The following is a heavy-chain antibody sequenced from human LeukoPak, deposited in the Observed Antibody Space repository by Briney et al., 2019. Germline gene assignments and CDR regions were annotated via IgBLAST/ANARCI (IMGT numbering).Heavy chain of an antibody. CDR3: ARDHSGSYGVGAFDI. J-gene: IGHJ3*02. CDR2: ISSNGGST. CDR1: GFTFSSYA. V-gene: IGHV3-64*01. Sequence: PGGSLRLSCAASGFTFSSYAMHWVRQAPGKGLEYVSAISSNGGSTYYANSVKGRFTISRDNSKNTLYLQMGSLRAGDMAVYYCARDHSGSYGVGAFDIWGQGTMVTISS. D-gene: IGHD1-26*01.